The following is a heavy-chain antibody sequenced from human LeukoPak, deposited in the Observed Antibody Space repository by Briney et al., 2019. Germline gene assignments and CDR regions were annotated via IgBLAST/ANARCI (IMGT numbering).Heavy chain of an antibody. CDR2: INPNSGGT. V-gene: IGHV1-2*06. D-gene: IGHD6-19*01. CDR1: GYTFTSYG. J-gene: IGHJ4*02. CDR3: ARVIVGYSSGWYLDY. Sequence: ASVKVSCKASGYTFTSYGISWVRQAPGQGLEWMGRINPNSGGTNYAQKFQGRVTMTRDTSISTAYMELSRLRSDDTAVYYCARVIVGYSSGWYLDYWGQGTLVTVSS.